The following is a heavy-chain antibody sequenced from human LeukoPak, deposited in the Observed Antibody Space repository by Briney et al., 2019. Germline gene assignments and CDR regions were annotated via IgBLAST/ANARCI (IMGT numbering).Heavy chain of an antibody. J-gene: IGHJ4*02. V-gene: IGHV1-2*02. CDR2: INPNSGGT. CDR1: GYTFTGYY. D-gene: IGHD1-26*01. CDR3: ARVDSGSYFYYFAY. Sequence: ASVKVSCKASGYTFTGYYMHWVRQAPGQGLEWMGWINPNSGGTNYAQKFQGRVTMTRDTSISTAYMELSRLRSDDTAVYYCARVDSGSYFYYFAYWGQGTLVTVSS.